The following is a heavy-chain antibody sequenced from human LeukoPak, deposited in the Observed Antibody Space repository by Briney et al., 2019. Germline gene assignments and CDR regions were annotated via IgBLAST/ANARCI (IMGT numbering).Heavy chain of an antibody. CDR1: GFTFNNYA. D-gene: IGHD3-10*01. Sequence: PGRSLRLSCASSGFTFNNYAMHWVRQAPGKGLEGVAVISYHGNNKYYGDSVKGRFTISRDNSKNTLYLQMNSLRAEDTAVYYCARAAVGTMVRGVSYLDFWGQGTLVTVSS. J-gene: IGHJ4*02. CDR2: ISYHGNNK. V-gene: IGHV3-30*04. CDR3: ARAAVGTMVRGVSYLDF.